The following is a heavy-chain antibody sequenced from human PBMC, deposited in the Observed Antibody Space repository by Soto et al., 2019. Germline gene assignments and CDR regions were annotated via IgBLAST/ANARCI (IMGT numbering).Heavy chain of an antibody. V-gene: IGHV1-46*01. D-gene: IGHD3-16*01. CDR2: INPSGGYT. Sequence: GASVKVSCKASGYTFTSYYMHWVRQAPGQGLEWMGIINPSGGYTSYAQKFQGTVTMTSDTSTSTVYMELSSLRSEDTAVYYCATDGGSAGFDYWGQGTLVTVYS. J-gene: IGHJ4*02. CDR3: ATDGGSAGFDY. CDR1: GYTFTSYY.